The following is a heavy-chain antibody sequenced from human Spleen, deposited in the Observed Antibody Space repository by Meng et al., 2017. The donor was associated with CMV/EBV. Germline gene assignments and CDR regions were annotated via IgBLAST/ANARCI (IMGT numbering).Heavy chain of an antibody. CDR1: GDSSSSSNYD. Sequence: TCTISGDSSSSSNYDWGWIRQPPGKGLEWIATDYYSGRTYYNPSLKSRLTISIDTSKNQYSLKLSSVTAADTAVYYCARSPSVTPFDYWGQGTLVTVSS. V-gene: IGHV4-39*01. J-gene: IGHJ4*02. D-gene: IGHD4-17*01. CDR2: DYYSGRT. CDR3: ARSPSVTPFDY.